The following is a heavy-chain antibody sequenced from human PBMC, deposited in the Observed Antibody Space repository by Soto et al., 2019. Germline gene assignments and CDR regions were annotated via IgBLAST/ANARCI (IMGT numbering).Heavy chain of an antibody. J-gene: IGHJ6*02. V-gene: IGHV4-34*01. Sequence: ETLSLTCAVYGGSFSGYYWSWIRQPPGKGLEWIGEINHSGSTNYNPSLKSRVTISVDTSKNQFSLKLSSVTAADTAVYYCARIRLVYYYYGMDVWGQGTTVTVSS. D-gene: IGHD6-25*01. CDR1: GGSFSGYY. CDR3: ARIRLVYYYYGMDV. CDR2: INHSGST.